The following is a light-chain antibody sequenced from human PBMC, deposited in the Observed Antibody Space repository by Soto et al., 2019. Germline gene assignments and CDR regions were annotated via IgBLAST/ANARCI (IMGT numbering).Light chain of an antibody. CDR2: AVS. V-gene: IGKV2D-29*01. Sequence: DIVMAQTPLSLSVTTGQPASISSKLSPSLLSSHRRTYFFWYLQKPGQPPPLLISAVSNRFSGVPDRFRGSGSETDFTLTISRVEAEDFGVYFCMQSAQFPLTFGEGTKVDIK. CDR1: PSLLSSHRRTY. CDR3: MQSAQFPLT. J-gene: IGKJ4*01.